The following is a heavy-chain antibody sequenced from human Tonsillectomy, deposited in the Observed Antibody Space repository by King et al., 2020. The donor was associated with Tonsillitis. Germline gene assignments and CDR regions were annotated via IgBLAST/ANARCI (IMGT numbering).Heavy chain of an antibody. CDR3: ARDVRIDPPYYYAMDV. D-gene: IGHD3-3*02. CDR1: GFTFSRYA. V-gene: IGHV3-30*04. J-gene: IGHJ6*02. Sequence: QLVQSGGGVVQPGRSLRLSCAASGFTFSRYAMHWVRQAPGKGLEWVAVISSDGSNKYYADSVKGRFTISRDNSKNTLFLQVNSLRAEDTAVYYCARDVRIDPPYYYAMDVWGQGTTVTVSS. CDR2: ISSDGSNK.